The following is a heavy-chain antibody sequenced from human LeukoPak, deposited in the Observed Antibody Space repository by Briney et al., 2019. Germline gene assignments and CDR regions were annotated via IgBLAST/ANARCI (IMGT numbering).Heavy chain of an antibody. CDR2: ISGSGGST. J-gene: IGHJ4*02. CDR1: GFTFSSYA. V-gene: IGHV3-23*01. CDR3: AKATTFGGRDYFDY. D-gene: IGHD3-16*01. Sequence: GGSLRLSCAASGFTFSSYAMSWVRQAPGKGLQWVSTISGSGGSTYDADSVKGRVTISRDNSKTTLYLQMNNLRAEDTAVYYCAKATTFGGRDYFDYWGQGTLVTVSS.